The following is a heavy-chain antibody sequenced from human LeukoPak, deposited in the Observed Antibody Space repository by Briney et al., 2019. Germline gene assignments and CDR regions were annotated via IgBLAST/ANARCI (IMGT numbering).Heavy chain of an antibody. Sequence: GGSLRLPCAASGFTFSSYAMSWVRQAPGKGLEWVSAISGSGGSTYYADSVKGRFTISRDNSKNTLYLQMNSLRAEDTAVYYCAKDSSGSDSHYWGQGTLVIVSS. CDR3: AKDSSGSDSHY. J-gene: IGHJ4*02. CDR2: ISGSGGST. V-gene: IGHV3-23*01. CDR1: GFTFSSYA. D-gene: IGHD6-19*01.